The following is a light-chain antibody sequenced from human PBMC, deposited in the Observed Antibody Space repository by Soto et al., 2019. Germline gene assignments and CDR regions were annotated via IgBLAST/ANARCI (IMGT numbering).Light chain of an antibody. Sequence: EIVMTQSPATLSVSPGERATLSCRASQSVSSNLAWYQQKPGQAPRLLIYGASTRATGISARFSGSGSGTEFTLTISSLQSEDFAVYYCQQYNNWAETFGQGTKVDIK. CDR2: GAS. J-gene: IGKJ1*01. V-gene: IGKV3-15*01. CDR1: QSVSSN. CDR3: QQYNNWAET.